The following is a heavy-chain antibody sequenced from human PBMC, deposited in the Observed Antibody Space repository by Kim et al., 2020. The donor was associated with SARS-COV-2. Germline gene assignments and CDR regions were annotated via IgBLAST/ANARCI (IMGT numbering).Heavy chain of an antibody. CDR2: ISTSSYR. J-gene: IGHJ4*02. CDR1: GFAFSSFN. Sequence: GGSLRLSCAASGFAFSSFNMNWVRQAPGKGLEGVSSISTSSYRFYADSVKGRFTISRDNAQNLLYLQMNSLRAEDTAIYYCASEDCSDSTCYYWGQGALVTVSS. D-gene: IGHD2-15*01. V-gene: IGHV3-21*01. CDR3: ASEDCSDSTCYY.